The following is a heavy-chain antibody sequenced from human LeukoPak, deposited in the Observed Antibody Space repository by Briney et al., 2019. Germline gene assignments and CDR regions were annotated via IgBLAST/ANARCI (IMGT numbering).Heavy chain of an antibody. CDR3: ATDPEGNIAAAGPRFDY. CDR1: GYTFATYG. V-gene: IGHV1-2*02. J-gene: IGHJ4*02. CDR2: INPNSGGT. Sequence: GASVKVSCKASGYTFATYGINWVRQAPGQGLEWMGWINPNSGGTNYAQNFQGRVTMTRDTSISTAYMELGRLRSDDTAVYYCATDPEGNIAAAGPRFDYWGQGTLATVSS. D-gene: IGHD6-13*01.